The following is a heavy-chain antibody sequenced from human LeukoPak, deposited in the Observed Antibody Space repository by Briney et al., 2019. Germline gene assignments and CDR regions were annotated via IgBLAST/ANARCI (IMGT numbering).Heavy chain of an antibody. CDR2: INSYSGNT. Sequence: ASVKVSCKASGYTFTSYGISWLRQAPGQGLEWMGWINSYSGNTNYAQKFQGRVTMTTDTSTTTVYMELRSLTSDDTAAYYCARDRSGGTYYVYWGQGTLVTVSS. J-gene: IGHJ4*02. CDR1: GYTFTSYG. V-gene: IGHV1-18*01. CDR3: ARDRSGGTYYVY. D-gene: IGHD1-26*01.